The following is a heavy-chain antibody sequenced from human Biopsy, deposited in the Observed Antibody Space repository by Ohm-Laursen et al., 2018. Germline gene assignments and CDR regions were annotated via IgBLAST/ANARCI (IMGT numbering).Heavy chain of an antibody. J-gene: IGHJ6*02. CDR1: SASINLYY. CDR3: ARDRIAYCTATSCDNFGLDV. CDR2: INHSGHT. V-gene: IGHV4-59*01. Sequence: SDTLSLTCTVSSASINLYYWGWIRQSPGKGLEWIGYINHSGHTNYNPSLKSRLTMSVDTSKNQFSLKLTSVTAADTAVYYCARDRIAYCTATSCDNFGLDVWGQGTMVTVSS. D-gene: IGHD2-8*02.